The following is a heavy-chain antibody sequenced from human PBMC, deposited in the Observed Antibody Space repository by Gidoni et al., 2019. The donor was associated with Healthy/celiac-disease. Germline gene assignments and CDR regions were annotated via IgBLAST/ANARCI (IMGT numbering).Heavy chain of an antibody. V-gene: IGHV1-18*01. Sequence: QVQLVQSGAEVKKPGASVKVSCKASGYTFTSYGIRLVRQAPGQGLEWMGWISAYNGNTNYAQKLQGRVTMTTDTSTSTAYMELRSLRSDDTAVYYCAREGATGTTGGGNYYYYGMDVWGQGTTVTVSS. CDR3: AREGATGTTGGGNYYYYGMDV. D-gene: IGHD1-1*01. J-gene: IGHJ6*02. CDR2: ISAYNGNT. CDR1: GYTFTSYG.